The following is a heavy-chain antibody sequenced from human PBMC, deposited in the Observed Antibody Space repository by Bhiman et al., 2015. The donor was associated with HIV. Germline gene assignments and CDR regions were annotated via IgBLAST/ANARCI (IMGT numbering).Heavy chain of an antibody. V-gene: IGHV3-9*01. Sequence: EVQLVESGGGLVQPGRSLRLSCAASGFIFDDYAMHWVRQAPGKGLEWVSGVSWNSGSIGYADSVKGRFTISRDNAKNSLYLQMNSLRTEDTALYYCAKGWGSSSWPHYFDYWGQGTLVTVSS. CDR2: VSWNSGSI. CDR3: AKGWGSSSWPHYFDY. J-gene: IGHJ4*02. CDR1: GFIFDDYA. D-gene: IGHD6-13*01.